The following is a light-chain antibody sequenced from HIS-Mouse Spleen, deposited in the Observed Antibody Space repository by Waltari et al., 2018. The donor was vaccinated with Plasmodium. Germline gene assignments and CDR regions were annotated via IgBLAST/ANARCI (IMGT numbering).Light chain of an antibody. CDR2: EDS. V-gene: IGLV3-10*01. Sequence: VSPGQTARITCSGDALPQKYAYWYQQKSGQAPVLVIYEDSKRPSGIPERFSGSSSGTMATLTISGAQVEDEADYYGYSTDSSGNHRVFGGGTKLTVL. J-gene: IGLJ3*02. CDR1: ALPQKY. CDR3: YSTDSSGNHRV.